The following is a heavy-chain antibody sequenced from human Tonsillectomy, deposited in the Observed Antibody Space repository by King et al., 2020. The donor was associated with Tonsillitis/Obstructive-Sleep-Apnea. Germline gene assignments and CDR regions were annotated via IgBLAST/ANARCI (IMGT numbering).Heavy chain of an antibody. D-gene: IGHD4-17*01. V-gene: IGHV3-53*01. CDR1: GFTVNSNH. Sequence: VQLVESGGGLIQSGGSLRLSCAASGFTVNSNHMSWVRQAPGKGLEWDSLIFTGGTTSYAQSGKGRLTISRDNSKNTLYLQMDSLRPEDTAVYYCAREGNYGDPGFDYWGQGTLVFVSS. CDR2: IFTGGTT. J-gene: IGHJ4*02. CDR3: AREGNYGDPGFDY.